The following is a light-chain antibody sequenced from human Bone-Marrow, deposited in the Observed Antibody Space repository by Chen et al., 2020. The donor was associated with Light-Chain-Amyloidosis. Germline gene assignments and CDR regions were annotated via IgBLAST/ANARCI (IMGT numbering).Light chain of an antibody. CDR1: SSDVGSYNL. V-gene: IGLV2-23*02. Sequence: QSALTQPASVSGSPGQSITISCTGTSSDVGSYNLVSWYQQHPGKAPKLMIYEVSKRPSVVSNRFSGYKSGNTASLTISGLQAEDEADYYCCAYAGSSTFGVVFGGGTKLTVL. J-gene: IGLJ2*01. CDR3: CAYAGSSTFGVV. CDR2: EVS.